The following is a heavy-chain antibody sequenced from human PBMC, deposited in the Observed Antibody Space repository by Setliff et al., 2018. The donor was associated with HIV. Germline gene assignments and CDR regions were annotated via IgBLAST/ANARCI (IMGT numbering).Heavy chain of an antibody. J-gene: IGHJ4*02. CDR2: IYNDGST. Sequence: PLGGSLRLSCAASGFTLSSDYMRWIRQAPGKGLDWVSVIYNDGSTYYADSVKGRFTSSKDNSKNTLFLQMNSLRPEDTAMYYCARGHYDVWGQGTLVTVSS. V-gene: IGHV3-53*01. CDR1: GFTLSSDY. CDR3: ARGHYDV. D-gene: IGHD4-17*01.